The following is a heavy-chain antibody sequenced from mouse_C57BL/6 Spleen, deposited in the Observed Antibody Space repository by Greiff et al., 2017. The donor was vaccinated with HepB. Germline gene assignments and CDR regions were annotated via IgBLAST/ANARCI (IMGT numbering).Heavy chain of an antibody. D-gene: IGHD2-1*01. V-gene: IGHV5-6*01. CDR3: ARLYGNNRGYAMDY. J-gene: IGHJ4*01. Sequence: EVQGVESGGDLVKPGGSLKLSCAASGFTFSSYGMSWVRQTPDKRLEWVATISSGGSYTYYPDSVKGRFTISRDNAKNTLYLQMSSLKSEDTAMYYCARLYGNNRGYAMDYWGQGTSVTVSS. CDR2: ISSGGSYT. CDR1: GFTFSSYG.